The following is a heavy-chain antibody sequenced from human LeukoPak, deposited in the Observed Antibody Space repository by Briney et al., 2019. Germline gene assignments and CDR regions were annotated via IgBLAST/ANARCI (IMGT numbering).Heavy chain of an antibody. CDR1: GGSISSYY. V-gene: IGHV4-59*08. Sequence: SETLSLTCTVSGGSISSYYWSWIRQPPGKGLEWIGYIYYSGSTYYNPSLKSRVTISVDTSKNQFSLKLSSVTAADTAVYYCARVVPAANYYYYCYMDVWGKGTTVTVSS. CDR2: IYYSGST. J-gene: IGHJ6*03. CDR3: ARVVPAANYYYYCYMDV. D-gene: IGHD2-2*01.